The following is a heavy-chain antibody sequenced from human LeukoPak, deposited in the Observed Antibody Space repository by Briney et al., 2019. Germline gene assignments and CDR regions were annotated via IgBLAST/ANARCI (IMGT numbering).Heavy chain of an antibody. Sequence: PGGSLRLSCAASGSTFSSYAMSWVRQAPGKGLEWVSAISGSGGSTYSSDSVKGRFTISRDNSKNTLYLQMNSLRAEDTAVYYCAKDLLGCSSTSCYDDWFDPWGQGTLVTVSS. CDR3: AKDLLGCSSTSCYDDWFDP. D-gene: IGHD2-2*01. CDR2: ISGSGGST. V-gene: IGHV3-23*01. J-gene: IGHJ5*02. CDR1: GSTFSSYA.